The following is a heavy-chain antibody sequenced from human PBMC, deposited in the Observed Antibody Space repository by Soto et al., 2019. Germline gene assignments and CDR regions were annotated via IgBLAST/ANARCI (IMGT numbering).Heavy chain of an antibody. J-gene: IGHJ3*02. CDR1: GFTFDDYA. D-gene: IGHD6-19*01. V-gene: IGHV3-9*01. Sequence: PGGSLRLSCAASGFTFDDYAMHWVRQAPGKGLEWDSGISWNSGSIGYADSVKGRFTISRDNAKNSLYLQMNSLRAEDTALYYCAKDTVAGTHDSAFDIWGQGTMVTVSS. CDR2: ISWNSGSI. CDR3: AKDTVAGTHDSAFDI.